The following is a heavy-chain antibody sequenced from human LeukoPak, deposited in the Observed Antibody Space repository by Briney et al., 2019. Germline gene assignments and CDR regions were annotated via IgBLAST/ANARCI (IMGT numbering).Heavy chain of an antibody. V-gene: IGHV3-30*18. Sequence: GGSLRLSCAASGFTFSSYGMHWVRQAPGKGLEWVAVISYDGSNKYYADSVRGRFTISRDNSKNTLYLQMNSLRAEDTAVYYCAKDSDRDGYNPPFYGMDVWGRGTTVTVSS. J-gene: IGHJ6*02. CDR2: ISYDGSNK. CDR1: GFTFSSYG. CDR3: AKDSDRDGYNPPFYGMDV. D-gene: IGHD5-24*01.